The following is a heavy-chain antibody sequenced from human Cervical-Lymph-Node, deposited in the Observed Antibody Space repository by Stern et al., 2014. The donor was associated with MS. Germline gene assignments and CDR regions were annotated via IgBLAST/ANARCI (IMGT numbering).Heavy chain of an antibody. D-gene: IGHD5-12*01. Sequence: VQLEESGPGLVKPSGTLSLTCAVSGGSISNTNWWGWVRQTPGMGLERIGEIYPSGNTNFSPSLQSRVTMTVYKSKKQFSLEAQSVTAADTAIYYCARVDTGYNWFDYWGQGTLVTVSS. CDR1: GGSISNTNW. CDR3: ARVDTGYNWFDY. V-gene: IGHV4-4*02. J-gene: IGHJ5*01. CDR2: IYPSGNT.